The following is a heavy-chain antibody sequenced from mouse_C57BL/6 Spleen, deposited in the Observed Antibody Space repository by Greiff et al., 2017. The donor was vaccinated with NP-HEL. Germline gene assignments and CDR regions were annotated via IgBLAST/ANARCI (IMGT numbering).Heavy chain of an antibody. CDR1: GYTFTSYT. V-gene: IGHV1-4*01. CDR2: INPSSGYT. D-gene: IGHD2-12*01. Sequence: VQLQQSGAELARPGASVKMSCKASGYTFTSYTMHWVKQRPGQGLEWIGYINPSSGYTKYNQKFKDKATLTADKSSSTAYMQLRSLTSADSAVYYCASGDRAYDGYWGQGTTLTVSS. CDR3: ASGDRAYDGY. J-gene: IGHJ2*01.